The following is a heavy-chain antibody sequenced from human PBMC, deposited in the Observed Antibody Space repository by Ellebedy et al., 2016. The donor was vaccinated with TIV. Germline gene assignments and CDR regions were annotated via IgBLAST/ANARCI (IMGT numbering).Heavy chain of an antibody. CDR3: ARARGQYLYGSGSYFTN. J-gene: IGHJ4*02. V-gene: IGHV4-4*07. Sequence: MPSETLSLTCTVSGGSISGYSWSWIRQPAGKGLEYIGRISTSGGTSYNPSLTSRVTMSVDTPENQFSLRLTSVTAADTAVYYCARARGQYLYGSGSYFTNWGQGEVVTVSS. D-gene: IGHD3-10*01. CDR2: ISTSGGT. CDR1: GGSISGYS.